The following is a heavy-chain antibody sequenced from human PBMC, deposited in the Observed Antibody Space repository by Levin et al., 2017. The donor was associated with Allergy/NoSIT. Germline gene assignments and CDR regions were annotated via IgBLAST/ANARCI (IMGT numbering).Heavy chain of an antibody. J-gene: IGHJ4*02. CDR2: ISYDGSNK. Sequence: GGSLRLSCAASGFTFSSYGMHWVRQAPGKGLEWVAVISYDGSNKYYADSVKGRFTISRDNSKNTLYLQMNSLRAEDTAVYYCAKDLIVPPNVLLWFGEPPLDYWGQETLVTVSS. D-gene: IGHD3-10*01. V-gene: IGHV3-30*18. CDR1: GFTFSSYG. CDR3: AKDLIVPPNVLLWFGEPPLDY.